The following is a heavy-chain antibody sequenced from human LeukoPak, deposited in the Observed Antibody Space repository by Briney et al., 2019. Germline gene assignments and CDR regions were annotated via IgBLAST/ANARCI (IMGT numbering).Heavy chain of an antibody. V-gene: IGHV3-73*01. J-gene: IGHJ6*02. D-gene: IGHD6-19*01. Sequence: GRSLRLSCAASGFIFSGSAMHWVRQASGKGLEWVGRIRSKTNNYATAYAASGKGRFTISRDDSKNTAYLQMNSLKTEDTAVYYCTGRRYGSGWPDYYYDGMDVWGQGTTVTVSS. CDR2: IRSKTNNYAT. CDR1: GFIFSGSA. CDR3: TGRRYGSGWPDYYYDGMDV.